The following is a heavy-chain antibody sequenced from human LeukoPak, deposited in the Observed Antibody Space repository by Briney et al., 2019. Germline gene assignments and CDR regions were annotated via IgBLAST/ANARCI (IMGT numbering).Heavy chain of an antibody. Sequence: ASVKVSCEASGNTFATYGISWVRQAPGQGLEWVAWISTFNGNTKFAQKVQGRVTLTTDTSTSIAYMELTSLRSEDTAVYYCARAAYDLLTAYYLKYFDLWGRGTLVTVDS. CDR2: ISTFNGNT. CDR1: GNTFATYG. J-gene: IGHJ2*01. D-gene: IGHD3-9*01. V-gene: IGHV1-18*01. CDR3: ARAAYDLLTAYYLKYFDL.